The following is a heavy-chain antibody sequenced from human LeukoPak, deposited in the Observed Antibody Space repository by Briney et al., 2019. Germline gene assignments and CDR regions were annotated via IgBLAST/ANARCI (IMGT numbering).Heavy chain of an antibody. CDR1: GGSISGYY. CDR3: ARAYCGGDCYRNWFDP. CDR2: IYYSGSS. V-gene: IGHV4-59*01. D-gene: IGHD2-21*02. Sequence: PSETLSLTCTVSGGSISGYYWSWIRQSPGKGLEWIGYIYYSGSSSYNPSLKSRVTISVDTSKNQFSLKLSSVTAADTAVYYCARAYCGGDCYRNWFDPWGQGTLVTVSS. J-gene: IGHJ5*02.